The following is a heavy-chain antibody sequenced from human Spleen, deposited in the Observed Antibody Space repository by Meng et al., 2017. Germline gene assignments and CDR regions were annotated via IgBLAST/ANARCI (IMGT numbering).Heavy chain of an antibody. D-gene: IGHD5-24*01. CDR2: IRPYDGDT. J-gene: IGHJ4*02. CDR3: ARDGGDGYNHGFDY. Sequence: QVQRWQSGAEVKKPGASVKVSCKASGYTFTSYGISWVRQAPGQGLEWMGWIRPYDGDTSYAQKVQGRVTMTTDASTSTAYMELSSLRSEDTAVYYCARDGGDGYNHGFDYWGQGTLVTVSS. CDR1: GYTFTSYG. V-gene: IGHV1-18*01.